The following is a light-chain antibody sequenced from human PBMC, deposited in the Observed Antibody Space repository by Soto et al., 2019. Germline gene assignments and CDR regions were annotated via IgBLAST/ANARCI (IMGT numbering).Light chain of an antibody. CDR3: QQYTHWPVWS. V-gene: IGKV3-15*01. CDR1: QSISSN. Sequence: EIVLTQSPATLSVSPGERAPLSCRASQSISSNLAWYQQKPGQAPRLLIYGPSTSANGVPARFSGGGSGTEFTLPTSSLQSEDVATYYCQQYTHWPVWSFGQGTKVEIK. J-gene: IGKJ1*01. CDR2: GPS.